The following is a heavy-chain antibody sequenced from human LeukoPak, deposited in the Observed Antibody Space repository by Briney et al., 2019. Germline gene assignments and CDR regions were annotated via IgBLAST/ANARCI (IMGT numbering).Heavy chain of an antibody. V-gene: IGHV4-39*02. CDR2: LYYGGST. Sequence: SETLSLTCTVSGGSITSSSYYWGWVRQPPGKGLEWIGSLYYGGSTYYNPSLKSRVTISVDTAKKHFSLKLSSVTAADTAVYYCARLSCRGCSINTEPQSDWYFDLWGRGTLVTVSS. CDR1: GGSITSSSYY. CDR3: ARLSCRGCSINTEPQSDWYFDL. J-gene: IGHJ2*01. D-gene: IGHD2-2*01.